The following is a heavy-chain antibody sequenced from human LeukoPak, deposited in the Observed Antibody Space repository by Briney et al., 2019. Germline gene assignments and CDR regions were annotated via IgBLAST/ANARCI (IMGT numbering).Heavy chain of an antibody. Sequence: SETLSLTCTVSGGXISTYYWSWIRQPPGKGMEWIGFIYYTGSTNYNPSLKSRVTISLDTSKNQFSLRLTSVTAADTAVYYCARGTDGRRYFDLWGRGTLLTVSS. D-gene: IGHD5-24*01. J-gene: IGHJ2*01. CDR3: ARGTDGRRYFDL. CDR2: IYYTGST. V-gene: IGHV4-59*01. CDR1: GGXISTYY.